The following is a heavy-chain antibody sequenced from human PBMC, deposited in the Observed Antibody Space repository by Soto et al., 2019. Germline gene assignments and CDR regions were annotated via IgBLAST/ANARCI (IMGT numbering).Heavy chain of an antibody. CDR1: GGSISSGGYY. CDR2: IYYSGST. D-gene: IGHD3-10*01. V-gene: IGHV4-31*03. CDR3: ARAGGDTMVRGVIIIGWFDP. J-gene: IGHJ5*02. Sequence: SETLSLTCTVSGGSISSGGYYWSWIRQHPGKGLEWIGYIYYSGSTYYNPSLKSRVTISVDTSKNQFSLKLSPVTAADTAVYYCARAGGDTMVRGVIIIGWFDPWGQGTLVTVSS.